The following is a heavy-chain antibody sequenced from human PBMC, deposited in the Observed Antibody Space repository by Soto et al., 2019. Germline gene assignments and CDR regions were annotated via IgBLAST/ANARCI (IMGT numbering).Heavy chain of an antibody. D-gene: IGHD3-22*01. V-gene: IGHV3-7*03. CDR1: GLTFTSYW. CDR2: INEDGSEK. Sequence: TGGSLRLSCVASGLTFTSYWMSWVRQTPGKGLEWVANINEDGSEKYYVDSVEGRFTISRDNAKNSLYLQMNSLRAEDTAVYYCARGEYYYDGGYWGQGTLVTVSS. J-gene: IGHJ4*02. CDR3: ARGEYYYDGGY.